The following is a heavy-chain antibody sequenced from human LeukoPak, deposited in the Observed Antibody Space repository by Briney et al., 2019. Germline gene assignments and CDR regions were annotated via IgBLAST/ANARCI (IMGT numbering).Heavy chain of an antibody. V-gene: IGHV3-23*01. CDR3: AKSCSRTSCYVGYYDYYMDV. CDR1: GFTFSSYA. J-gene: IGHJ6*03. CDR2: MSGGGGKL. D-gene: IGHD2-2*01. Sequence: GGSLRLSCAASGFTFSSYAMSWVRQAPGKGLEWVSAMSGGGGKLYYADSVTGRFTICKDNSKITLYLQMNSLRAEDTAVYYCAKSCSRTSCYVGYYDYYMDVWGKGTTVTVSS.